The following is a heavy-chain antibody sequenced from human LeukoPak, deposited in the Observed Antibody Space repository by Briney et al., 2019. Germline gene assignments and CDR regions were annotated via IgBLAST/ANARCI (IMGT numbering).Heavy chain of an antibody. J-gene: IGHJ4*02. D-gene: IGHD5-12*01. CDR1: GFTFSSYW. V-gene: IGHV3-23*01. CDR2: ITGSGGNT. CDR3: ARVEASGYDYGAFDY. Sequence: GGSLRLSCAASGFTFSSYWMSWVRQAPGRGLEWVSGITGSGGNTYYADSVKGRFTISRDNSKNTLYLQMNSLRAEDTAVYYCARVEASGYDYGAFDYWGQGTLVTVSS.